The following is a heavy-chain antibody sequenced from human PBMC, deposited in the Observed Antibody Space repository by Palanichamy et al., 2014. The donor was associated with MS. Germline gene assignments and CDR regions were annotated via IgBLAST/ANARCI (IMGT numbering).Heavy chain of an antibody. J-gene: IGHJ4*02. Sequence: EVQLVESGGGLVXPGGSLRLSCAASGFAFSSYVMTWVRQAPGKRLEWVSAISGSGETINYRDSVKDRFTISRDNSKDTLYLQMNSLRAEDTGVYYCAKGAYYYDSTGYDWGQGTLVTVSS. CDR2: ISGSGETI. D-gene: IGHD3-22*01. CDR3: AKGAYYYDSTGYD. V-gene: IGHV3-23*04. CDR1: GFAFSSYV.